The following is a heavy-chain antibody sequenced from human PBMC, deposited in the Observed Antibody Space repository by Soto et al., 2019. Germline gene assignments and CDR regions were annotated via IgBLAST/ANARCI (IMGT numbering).Heavy chain of an antibody. CDR1: GYSFTSYG. D-gene: IGHD3-9*01. V-gene: IGHV5-10-1*01. Sequence: GESLKISCKGSGYSFTSYGISWVRQMPGKGLEWMGRIDPSDSYTNYSPSFQGHVTISADKSISTAYLQWSSLKASDTAMYYCARLSDILTYGKGYGMDVWGQGTTVTVSS. CDR3: ARLSDILTYGKGYGMDV. J-gene: IGHJ6*02. CDR2: IDPSDSYT.